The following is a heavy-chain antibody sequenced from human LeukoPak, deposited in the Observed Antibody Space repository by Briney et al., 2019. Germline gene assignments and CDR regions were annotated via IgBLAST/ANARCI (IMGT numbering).Heavy chain of an antibody. CDR3: ARSGYSGYDYWFDP. CDR1: GGSFSGYY. J-gene: IGHJ5*02. CDR2: INHSAST. D-gene: IGHD5-12*01. Sequence: SETLSLTCTVYGGSFSGYYWSWIRQPPGKGLEWIGEINHSASTNYNPSLKSRVTISVDTSKNQFSLKLSSVTAADTAVYYCARSGYSGYDYWFDPWGQGTLVTVSS. V-gene: IGHV4-34*01.